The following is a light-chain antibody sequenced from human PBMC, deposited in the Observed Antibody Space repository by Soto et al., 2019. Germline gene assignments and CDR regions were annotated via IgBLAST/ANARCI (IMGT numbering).Light chain of an antibody. CDR3: QQDKIYPYT. CDR2: GAS. V-gene: IGKV1-5*01. Sequence: DIQMTQSPSTLSASVGDRVTITCRASQSISRWLAWYQQKPGKAPDLLIHGASSLRSGVPATFSGSGSGTECTLTISSRQPEDLATYYCQQDKIYPYTFGQGTKGGSK. J-gene: IGKJ2*01. CDR1: QSISRW.